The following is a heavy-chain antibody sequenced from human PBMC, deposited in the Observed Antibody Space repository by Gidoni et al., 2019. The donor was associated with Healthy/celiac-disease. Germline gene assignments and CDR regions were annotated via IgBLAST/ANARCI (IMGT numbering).Heavy chain of an antibody. CDR2: IYHSGST. D-gene: IGHD4-17*01. J-gene: IGHJ1*01. CDR1: VGSISSGGYS. V-gene: IGHV4-30-2*01. Sequence: QLQLQESGSGLVKPSQTLSLTCAVSVGSISSGGYSWSWIRQPPGKGLEWIGYIYHSGSTYYNPSLKSRVTISVDRSKNQFSLKLSSVTAADTAVYYCAINDGDYANPAEYFQHWGQGTLVTVSS. CDR3: AINDGDYANPAEYFQH.